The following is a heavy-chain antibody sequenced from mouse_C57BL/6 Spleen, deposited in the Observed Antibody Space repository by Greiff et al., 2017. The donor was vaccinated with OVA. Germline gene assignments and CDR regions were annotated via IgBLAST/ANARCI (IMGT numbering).Heavy chain of an antibody. J-gene: IGHJ4*01. V-gene: IGHV1-69*01. Sequence: QVQLQQSGAELVMPGASVKLSCKASGYTFTSYWMHWVKQRPGQGLEWIGEIDPSDSYTNYNQKFKGKSTLTVDKSSSTAYMQLSSLTSEDSAVYYCAKTNMRAMDYWGQGTSVTVSS. D-gene: IGHD3-2*01. CDR3: AKTNMRAMDY. CDR2: IDPSDSYT. CDR1: GYTFTSYW.